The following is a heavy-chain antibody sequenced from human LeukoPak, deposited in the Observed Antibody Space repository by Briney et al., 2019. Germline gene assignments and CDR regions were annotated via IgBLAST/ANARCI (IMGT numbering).Heavy chain of an antibody. J-gene: IGHJ4*02. CDR1: GFTFSSYA. CDR3: ARDRAWNYFDY. V-gene: IGHV3-30*04. Sequence: PGGSLRLSCAASGFTFSSYAMHWVRQAPGKGLEWVAIISNDGSRKYYAHSVEGRFTISRDNSKNTLYLQMDSLRAEDTAVYYCARDRAWNYFDYWGQGTLVTVS. D-gene: IGHD3-3*01. CDR2: ISNDGSRK.